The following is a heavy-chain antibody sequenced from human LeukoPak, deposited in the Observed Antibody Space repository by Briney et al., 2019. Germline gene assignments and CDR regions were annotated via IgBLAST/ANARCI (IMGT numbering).Heavy chain of an antibody. CDR2: IYYSGST. V-gene: IGHV4-59*08. Sequence: SETLSLTCNVSGASMSSNYWSWIRQPPGKGLEWIGDIYYSGSTNYNPSLKSRVTISVDASKNQFSLRLSSVTAADTAVYYSARLASGSYGPLTPFDYWGQGTLVTVSS. J-gene: IGHJ4*02. CDR1: GASMSSNY. CDR3: ARLASGSYGPLTPFDY. D-gene: IGHD1-26*01.